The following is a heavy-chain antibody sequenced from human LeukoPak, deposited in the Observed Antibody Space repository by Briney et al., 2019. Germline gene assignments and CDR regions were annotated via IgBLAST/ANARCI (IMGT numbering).Heavy chain of an antibody. J-gene: IGHJ4*02. CDR2: ISFSSTYI. V-gene: IGHV3-21*01. Sequence: PGGSLRLSCAASGFTFSSSNMNWVRQAPGKGLEWVSSISFSSTYIYYADSVKGRFTISRDNAKNSLYLQMNSLRAEDTAVYYCARDPLSSSSFDLWGQGTLVTVSS. CDR1: GFTFSSSN. CDR3: ARDPLSSSSFDL. D-gene: IGHD6-13*01.